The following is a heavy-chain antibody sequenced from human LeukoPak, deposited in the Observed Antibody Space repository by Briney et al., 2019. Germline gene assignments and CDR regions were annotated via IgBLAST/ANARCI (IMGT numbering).Heavy chain of an antibody. V-gene: IGHV3-23*01. CDR1: GFTFSSFA. Sequence: GGSLRLSCAASGFTFSSFAMSWVRQAPGKGLEWVSAISDSGNTYHTDSVKGRFTISRDSSKNTLFLQMNRLRPEDAAVYYCAKAPVTTCRGAYCYPFDYWGQGTLVTVSS. CDR2: ISDSGNT. CDR3: AKAPVTTCRGAYCYPFDY. J-gene: IGHJ4*02. D-gene: IGHD2-21*01.